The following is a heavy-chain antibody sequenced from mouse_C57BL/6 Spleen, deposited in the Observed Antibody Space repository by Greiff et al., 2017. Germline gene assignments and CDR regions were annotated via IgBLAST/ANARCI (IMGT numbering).Heavy chain of an antibody. D-gene: IGHD2-2*01. CDR1: GYTFTSYW. V-gene: IGHV1-64*01. CDR3: ARYGYDRYYAMDY. CDR2: IHPNSGST. J-gene: IGHJ4*01. Sequence: QVQLQQPGAELVKPGASVKLSCKASGYTFTSYWMHWVKQRPGQGLEWIGMIHPNSGSTNYNEKFKSKATLTVDKSSSTAYMQLSSLTSEDSAVYYCARYGYDRYYAMDYWGQGTSVTVSS.